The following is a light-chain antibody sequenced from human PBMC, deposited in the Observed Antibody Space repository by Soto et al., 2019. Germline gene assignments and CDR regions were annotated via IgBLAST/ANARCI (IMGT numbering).Light chain of an antibody. J-gene: IGKJ1*01. CDR2: DAS. Sequence: DIQMTQSPSTLSASVGDRVTITCRASQSISSWLAWYQQKPGKAHKLLIYDASSLESGVPTRFSGSGSGTEFTLTISSLQPDDFATYYCQQYNSYPRTFGQGTKVDIK. V-gene: IGKV1-5*01. CDR3: QQYNSYPRT. CDR1: QSISSW.